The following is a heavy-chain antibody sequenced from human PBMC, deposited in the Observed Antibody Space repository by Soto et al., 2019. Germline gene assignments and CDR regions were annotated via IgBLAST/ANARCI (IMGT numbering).Heavy chain of an antibody. D-gene: IGHD6-13*01. CDR2: ISGSGGST. CDR3: AKVFGGIAALPYFDY. Sequence: GGSLRLSCAASGFTFSSYAMSWVRQAPGKGLEWVSAISGSGGSTHYADSVKGRFTISRDNSKNTLYLQMNSLRAEDTAVYYCAKVFGGIAALPYFDYWGQGTLVTVSS. J-gene: IGHJ4*02. CDR1: GFTFSSYA. V-gene: IGHV3-23*01.